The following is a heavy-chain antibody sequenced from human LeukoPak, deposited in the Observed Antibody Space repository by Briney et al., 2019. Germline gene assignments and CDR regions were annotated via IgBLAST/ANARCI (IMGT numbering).Heavy chain of an antibody. CDR2: ISSSSSYI. CDR1: GFTFSSYS. D-gene: IGHD3-10*01. V-gene: IGHV3-21*01. Sequence: PGRSLRLSCAASGFTFSSYSMNWVRQAPGKGLEWVSSISSSSSYIYYADSVKGRFTISRDNAKNSLYLQMNSLRAEDTAVYYCARESGDDAFDIWGQGTMVTVSS. CDR3: ARESGDDAFDI. J-gene: IGHJ3*02.